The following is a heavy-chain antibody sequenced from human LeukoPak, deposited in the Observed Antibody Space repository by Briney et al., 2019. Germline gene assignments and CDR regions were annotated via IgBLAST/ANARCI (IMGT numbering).Heavy chain of an antibody. CDR2: NIPIFGTA. CDR3: AREGGGTYYYDSSGYPFDY. J-gene: IGHJ4*02. D-gene: IGHD3-22*01. V-gene: IGHV1-69*06. Sequence: GSSVKVSCKASGYTFSGYYMHWVRQAPGQGLECMGGNIPIFGTANYAQKFQGRVTITADKSTSTADMELSSLRSEDTAVYYCAREGGGTYYYDSSGYPFDYWGQGTLVTVSS. CDR1: GYTFSGYY.